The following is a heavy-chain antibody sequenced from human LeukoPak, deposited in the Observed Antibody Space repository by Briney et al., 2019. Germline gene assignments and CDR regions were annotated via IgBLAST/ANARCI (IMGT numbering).Heavy chain of an antibody. J-gene: IGHJ4*02. CDR3: ARVFLVGATGCLDF. D-gene: IGHD1-26*01. Sequence: GGSLRLSCAAPGFTFSTYSMIWVRQAPGKGLEWVSSIESTSSYIYYADSVKGRFTISRDNAKNSLYLQMNSLRAEDTAVYYCARVFLVGATGCLDFWGQGTLVTVSS. CDR2: IESTSSYI. CDR1: GFTFSTYS. V-gene: IGHV3-21*01.